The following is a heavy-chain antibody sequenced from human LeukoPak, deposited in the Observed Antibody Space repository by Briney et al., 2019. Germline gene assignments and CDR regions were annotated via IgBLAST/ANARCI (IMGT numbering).Heavy chain of an antibody. CDR1: RFTFSSYA. CDR3: AKDRDPQYYYYYMDV. J-gene: IGHJ6*03. CDR2: ISGSGDST. Sequence: GGSLRLSCAASRFTFSSYAMSWVRQAPGKGLEWVSAISGSGDSTYYADSVKGRFTISRDNSKNTLYLQMNSLRAEDTAVYYCAKDRDPQYYYYYMDVWGKGTTVTISS. V-gene: IGHV3-23*01.